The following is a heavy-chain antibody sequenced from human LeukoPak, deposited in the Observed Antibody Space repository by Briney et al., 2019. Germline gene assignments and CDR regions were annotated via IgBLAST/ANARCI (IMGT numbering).Heavy chain of an antibody. J-gene: IGHJ4*02. CDR3: ARVRDYGDPVDY. D-gene: IGHD4-17*01. CDR1: GGSISSGGYY. CDR2: IYYGGST. Sequence: SQTLSLTCTVSGGSISSGGYYWGWFGQHQGRGLGWIGYIYYGGSTYYNPSLKSRVTMSVDTSKNQFSLKLSSVTDADTAVYYCARVRDYGDPVDYWGQGTLVTVSS. V-gene: IGHV4-31*03.